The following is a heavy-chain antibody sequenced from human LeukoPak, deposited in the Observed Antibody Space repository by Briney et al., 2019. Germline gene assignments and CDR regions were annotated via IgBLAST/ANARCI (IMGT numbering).Heavy chain of an antibody. V-gene: IGHV1-2*02. D-gene: IGHD4-11*01. CDR3: ARDRDYSNTERGFDY. CDR2: INPNSGET. Sequence: ASVNVSCKTSGYTFTDYYIHWVRQAPGQGLEWMGWINPNSGETNSAQKFQGRVTMTGDTSISTAYMEVSRVTSDDTAVYYCARDRDYSNTERGFDYWGQGTLVTVSS. CDR1: GYTFTDYY. J-gene: IGHJ4*02.